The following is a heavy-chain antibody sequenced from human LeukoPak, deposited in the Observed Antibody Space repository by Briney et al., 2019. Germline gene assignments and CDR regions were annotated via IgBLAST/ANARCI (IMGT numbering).Heavy chain of an antibody. J-gene: IGHJ4*02. CDR1: GGSISGYY. D-gene: IGHD6-6*01. Sequence: PSETLSLTCTVSGGSISGYYWSWIRQPPGKELEWIGYIYESVSTDYNPSLRSRVTISRDTSKNQVSLKLTSVTTADTAVYYCARRHVQYSSSSDPYYFDYWGQGTLVTVSS. CDR2: IYESVST. V-gene: IGHV4-59*01. CDR3: ARRHVQYSSSSDPYYFDY.